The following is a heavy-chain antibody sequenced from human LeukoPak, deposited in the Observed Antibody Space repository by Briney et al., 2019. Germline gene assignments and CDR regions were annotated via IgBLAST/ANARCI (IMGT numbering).Heavy chain of an antibody. CDR2: INKDGSEI. CDR3: ARDKVTY. CDR1: GFTFSNYW. Sequence: GGSLRLSCAASGFTFSNYWMSWVRQAPGKGLEWVAHINKDGSEIYYVDSVRGRFTISRDNAKSSLSLQMNSLRVEDTAVYYCARDKVTYWGQGILVTVSS. J-gene: IGHJ4*02. V-gene: IGHV3-7*01.